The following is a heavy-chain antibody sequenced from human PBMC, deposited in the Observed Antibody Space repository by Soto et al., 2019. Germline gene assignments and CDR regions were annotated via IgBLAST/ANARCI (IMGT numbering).Heavy chain of an antibody. CDR2: ISAYNGNT. CDR3: ERGHCDFWIDYPNGFDP. J-gene: IGHJ5*02. V-gene: IGHV1-18*04. Sequence: ASVIVSCKASRYTFTSYGISWVRQAPGQGLEWMGWISAYNGNTNYAQKLQGRATITTDTSTSTAYVEPRSLRSDDTAVYYCERGHCDFWIDYPNGFDPGGKGTLSTFSS. CDR1: RYTFTSYG. D-gene: IGHD3-3*01.